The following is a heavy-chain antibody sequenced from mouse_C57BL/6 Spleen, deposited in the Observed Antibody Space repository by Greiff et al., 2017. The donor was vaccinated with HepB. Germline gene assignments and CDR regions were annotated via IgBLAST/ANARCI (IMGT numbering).Heavy chain of an antibody. D-gene: IGHD1-1*01. CDR2: ISDGGSYT. Sequence: EVKLMESGGGLVKPGGSLKLSCAASGFTFSSYAMSWVRQTPEKRLEWVATISDGGSYTYYPDNVKGRFTISRDNAKNNLYLQMSQLKSEDTAMYYCARDQDGSSYDYWGQGTTLTVSS. CDR3: ARDQDGSSYDY. CDR1: GFTFSSYA. V-gene: IGHV5-4*01. J-gene: IGHJ2*01.